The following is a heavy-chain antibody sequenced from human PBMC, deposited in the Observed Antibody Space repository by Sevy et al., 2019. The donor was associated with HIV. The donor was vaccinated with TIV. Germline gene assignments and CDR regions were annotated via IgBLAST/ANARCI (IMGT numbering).Heavy chain of an antibody. CDR3: AGGRFDSSGSFDAFDI. CDR1: GFTFDDYA. D-gene: IGHD3-22*01. Sequence: GGSLRLSCAASGFTFDDYAMHWVRQAPGKGLNWVSSIFGSGGTTYYADSVRGRFTISRDTSKNTLFLQMNSLRTEDTALYYCAGGRFDSSGSFDAFDIWGQGTMVTVSS. V-gene: IGHV3-23*01. J-gene: IGHJ3*02. CDR2: IFGSGGTT.